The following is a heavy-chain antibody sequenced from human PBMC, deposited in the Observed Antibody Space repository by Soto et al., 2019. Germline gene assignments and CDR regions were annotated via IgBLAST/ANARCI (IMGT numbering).Heavy chain of an antibody. CDR2: IYYSGST. J-gene: IGHJ5*02. V-gene: IGHV4-31*03. Sequence: QVQLQESGPGLVKPSQTLSLTCTVSGGSISSGGYYWSWIRQHPGKGLEWIGYIYYSGSTYYNPSLKSRVTISVDTSKNQCSLKLSSVTAADTAVYYFLAAAGSRGWFDPWGQGTLVTVSS. D-gene: IGHD6-13*01. CDR3: LAAAGSRGWFDP. CDR1: GGSISSGGYY.